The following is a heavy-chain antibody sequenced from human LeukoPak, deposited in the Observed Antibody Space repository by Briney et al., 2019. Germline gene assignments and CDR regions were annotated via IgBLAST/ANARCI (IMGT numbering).Heavy chain of an antibody. V-gene: IGHV3-23*01. CDR2: VSNSGASA. CDR3: AKNLEVFTVYYFDY. CDR1: GFSFSNYV. Sequence: GGSLRLSCAGSGFSFSNYVMTWVHQAPGKGLEWVSTVSNSGASAYYADSVKGRFTISRDNSKNTLYLQMNSLRAEDTAVYYCAKNLEVFTVYYFDYWGQGTLVTVSS. J-gene: IGHJ4*02. D-gene: IGHD2-8*01.